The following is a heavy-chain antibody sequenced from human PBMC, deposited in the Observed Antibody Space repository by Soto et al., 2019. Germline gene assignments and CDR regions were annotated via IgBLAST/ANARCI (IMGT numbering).Heavy chain of an antibody. D-gene: IGHD2-21*02. J-gene: IGHJ4*02. CDR1: RLILSTSGVG. V-gene: IGHV2-5*02. CDR3: AHFAYCGGDCYSFVDY. Sequence: QITLKESGPTLVKPTQTLALTCTFSRLILSTSGVGVGWIRQPPGKALEWLALIYWDDDKRYSPSLKSRLTITKDTSKNQVVLTMTNMDPVDTARYYCAHFAYCGGDCYSFVDYWGQGTLVTVSS. CDR2: IYWDDDK.